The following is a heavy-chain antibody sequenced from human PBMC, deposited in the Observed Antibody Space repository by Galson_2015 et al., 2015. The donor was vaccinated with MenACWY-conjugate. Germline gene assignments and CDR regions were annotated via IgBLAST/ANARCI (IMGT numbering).Heavy chain of an antibody. CDR2: ISDDGSKK. D-gene: IGHD3-10*01. CDR3: AKEPFGSGPFDI. V-gene: IGHV3-30*18. CDR1: GFTFSSYA. Sequence: SLRLSCAASGFTFSSYAMSWVRQAPGKRPEWVAVISDDGSKKFYADSLKGRFTISRDNSKNTLYLQVDSLRPEDTALYYCAKEPFGSGPFDIWGRGTMVTVSS. J-gene: IGHJ3*02.